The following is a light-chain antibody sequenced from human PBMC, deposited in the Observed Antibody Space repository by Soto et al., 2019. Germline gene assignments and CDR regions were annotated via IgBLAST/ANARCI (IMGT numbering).Light chain of an antibody. CDR1: HSLVYRDGDTF. CDR2: KVS. Sequence: DVVLTQSPLSLPVTVGQPASISCRSSHSLVYRDGDTFLSWFHQRPGQSPRRLIYKVSNRESGVPERFSGNGSYTDFALEIARVESEDVGIYYCMQASFWPPYAFGQGNRLEIK. V-gene: IGKV2-30*01. CDR3: MQASFWPPYA. J-gene: IGKJ2*01.